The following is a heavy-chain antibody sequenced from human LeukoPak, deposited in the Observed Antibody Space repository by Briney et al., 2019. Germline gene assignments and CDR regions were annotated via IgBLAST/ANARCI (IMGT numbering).Heavy chain of an antibody. CDR3: ARDLGEDTTMIFFDF. CDR2: SSAYNGNT. D-gene: IGHD5-18*01. CDR1: GYTFTSFG. J-gene: IGHJ4*02. V-gene: IGHV1-18*01. Sequence: ASVKVSCKASGYTFTSFGISWVRQAPGQGLEWMGWSSAYNGNTKYAQNVQDRVTMTADTSTDTAYMELRSLRSDDTAVYYCARDLGEDTTMIFFDFWGQGTLVTASS.